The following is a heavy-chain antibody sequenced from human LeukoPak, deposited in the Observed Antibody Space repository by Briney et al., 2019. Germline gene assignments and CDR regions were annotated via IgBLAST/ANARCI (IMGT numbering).Heavy chain of an antibody. Sequence: PSETQSLTCTVSGGSISSYYWSWIRQPPGKGLEWIGYIYYSGSTNYNPSLKSRVTISVDTSKNQFSLKLSSVTAADTAVYYCARASGYYGSGSYIWGQGTLVTVSS. CDR3: ARASGYYGSGSYI. J-gene: IGHJ4*02. V-gene: IGHV4-59*01. CDR1: GGSISSYY. CDR2: IYYSGST. D-gene: IGHD3-10*01.